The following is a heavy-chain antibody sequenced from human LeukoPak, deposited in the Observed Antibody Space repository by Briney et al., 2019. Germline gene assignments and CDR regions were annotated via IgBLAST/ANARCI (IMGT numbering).Heavy chain of an antibody. CDR1: GYTFTIYA. CDR2: INTNTGNP. CDR3: ARAGGYYDFWSGQEFDY. J-gene: IGHJ4*02. V-gene: IGHV7-4-1*02. D-gene: IGHD3-3*01. Sequence: ASVTVSCTASGYTFTIYAMNWVRQAPGQGLEWMGWINTNTGNPTYAQGFTGRFVFSLDTSVSTAYLQISSLKAEDTAVYYCARAGGYYDFWSGQEFDYWGQGTLVTVSS.